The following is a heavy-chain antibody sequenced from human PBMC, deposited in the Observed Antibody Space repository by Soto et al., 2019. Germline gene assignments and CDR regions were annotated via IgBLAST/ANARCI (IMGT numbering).Heavy chain of an antibody. CDR1: GFTFSSYG. Sequence: PGGSLRLSCAASGFTFSSYGMHWVRQAPGKGLEWVAVISYDGSNKYYADSVKGRFTISRDNSKNMLYLQMNSLRAEDTAVYYCAKDKFDPWGQGTLVTVSS. V-gene: IGHV3-30*18. CDR2: ISYDGSNK. CDR3: AKDKFDP. J-gene: IGHJ5*02.